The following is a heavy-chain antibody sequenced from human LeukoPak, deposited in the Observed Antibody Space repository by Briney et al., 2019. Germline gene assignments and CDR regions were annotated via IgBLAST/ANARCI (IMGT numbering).Heavy chain of an antibody. Sequence: SETLSLTCTVSGGSISSYYWSWIRQPPGKGLEWIGYIYYSGTTNYNPSLKSRVTISVDTSKNQFSLKLSSVTAADTAVYYCARGGMRLITMVRGIYNWFDPWGQGTLVTVSS. J-gene: IGHJ5*02. D-gene: IGHD3-10*01. CDR2: IYYSGTT. CDR3: ARGGMRLITMVRGIYNWFDP. CDR1: GGSISSYY. V-gene: IGHV4-59*12.